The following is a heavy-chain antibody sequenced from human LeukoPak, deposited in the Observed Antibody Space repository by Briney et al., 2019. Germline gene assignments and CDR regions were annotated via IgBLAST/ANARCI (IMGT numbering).Heavy chain of an antibody. Sequence: ASVKVSCKASGYTFTSYYMHWVRQAPGQGLEWMGGIIPIFGTANYAQKFQGRVTITTDESTSTAYMELSSLRSEDTAVYYCASVSGSYRAYYFDYWGQGTLVTVSS. CDR3: ASVSGSYRAYYFDY. J-gene: IGHJ4*02. D-gene: IGHD1-26*01. CDR2: IIPIFGTA. V-gene: IGHV1-69*05. CDR1: GYTFTSYY.